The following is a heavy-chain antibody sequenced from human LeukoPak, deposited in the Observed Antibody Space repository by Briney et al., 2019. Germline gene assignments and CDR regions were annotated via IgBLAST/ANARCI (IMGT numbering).Heavy chain of an antibody. V-gene: IGHV3-48*03. CDR1: GFTFSSYE. J-gene: IGHJ4*02. Sequence: GGSLRLSCAASGFTFSSYEMNWVRQAPGKGLEWVSYISSSGSTIYYADSVKGRFTISRDNAKNSLYLQMNSLRAEDTAVYYCARDWGGSYSSGLLFDYWGQGTLVTVSS. D-gene: IGHD1-26*01. CDR2: ISSSGSTI. CDR3: ARDWGGSYSSGLLFDY.